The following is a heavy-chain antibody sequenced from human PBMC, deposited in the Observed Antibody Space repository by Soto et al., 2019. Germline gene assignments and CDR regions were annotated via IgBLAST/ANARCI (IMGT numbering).Heavy chain of an antibody. CDR2: INHRGST. J-gene: IGHJ6*02. CDR3: ARRRTYYYYYAMDV. V-gene: IGHV4-34*01. CDR1: GGSFSGYY. Sequence: QVQLQQWGAGLLKPSETLSLTCTVYGGSFSGYYWSWIRQPPGKGLEWIGEINHRGSTNYNPSLKSRGTTSVEPSKNQFSLKLSSVTAADTAVYYCARRRTYYYYYAMDVWGQGTTVTVSS.